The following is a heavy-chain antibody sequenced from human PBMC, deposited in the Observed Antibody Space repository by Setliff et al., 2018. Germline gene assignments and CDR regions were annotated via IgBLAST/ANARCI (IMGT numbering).Heavy chain of an antibody. D-gene: IGHD3-22*01. J-gene: IGHJ6*03. CDR2: TIPTFGTT. V-gene: IGHV1-69*05. Sequence: ASVKVSCKASGATFSSYGISWVRQAPGQGLEWMGGTIPTFGTTEYAQKFQGRLTIITDESTNTAFMQLSSLRSDDTAVYYCVREGVDSRSSTDYRYYMDVWGKGTTVTVSS. CDR3: VREGVDSRSSTDYRYYMDV. CDR1: GATFSSYG.